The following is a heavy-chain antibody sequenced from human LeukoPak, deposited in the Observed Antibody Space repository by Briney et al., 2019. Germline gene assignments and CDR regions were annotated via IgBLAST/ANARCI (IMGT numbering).Heavy chain of an antibody. CDR2: IFHSGST. CDR3: ARDWGVSARPGYMDV. D-gene: IGHD6-6*01. J-gene: IGHJ6*03. Sequence: SETLSLTCTVSSGSIFSSNWWSWVRQPPGKGLEWIGQIFHSGSTSYSPSLKSRVTISVDTSKSQFSLRLSSVTAADTAVYYCARDWGVSARPGYMDVWGKGTTVTVSS. CDR1: SGSIFSSNW. V-gene: IGHV4-4*02.